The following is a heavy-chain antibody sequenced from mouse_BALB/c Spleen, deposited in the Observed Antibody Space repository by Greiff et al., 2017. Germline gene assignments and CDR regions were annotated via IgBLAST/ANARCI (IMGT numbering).Heavy chain of an antibody. CDR1: GFTFTDYY. CDR3: AGDSGTTATGAMDY. CDR2: IRNKANGYTT. V-gene: IGHV7-3*02. D-gene: IGHD1-2*01. Sequence: EVKLMESGGGLVQPGGSLRLSCATSGFTFTDYYMSWVRQPPGKALEWLGFIRNKANGYTTEYSASVKGRFTISRDNSQSILYLQMNTLRAEDSATYYCAGDSGTTATGAMDYWGQGTSVTVSS. J-gene: IGHJ4*01.